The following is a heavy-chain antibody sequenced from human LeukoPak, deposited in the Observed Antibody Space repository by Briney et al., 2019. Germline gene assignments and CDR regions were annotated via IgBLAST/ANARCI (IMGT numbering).Heavy chain of an antibody. CDR2: IYHSGST. CDR3: ARGAAAATDY. CDR1: GGSISSGDYY. Sequence: SQTLSLTCTVSGGSISSGDYYWSWIRQPPGKGLEWIGYIYHSGSTYYNPSLKSRVTISVDRSKNQFSLKLSSVTAADTAVYYCARGAAAATDYWGQGTLVTVSS. D-gene: IGHD2-2*01. V-gene: IGHV4-30-2*01. J-gene: IGHJ4*02.